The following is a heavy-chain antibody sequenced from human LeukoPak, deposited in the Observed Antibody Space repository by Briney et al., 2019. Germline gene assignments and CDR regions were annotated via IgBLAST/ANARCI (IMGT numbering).Heavy chain of an antibody. D-gene: IGHD6-19*01. CDR3: ARGLAQGSGYNAPRFYYMDV. CDR1: GGSSTGYL. J-gene: IGHJ6*03. V-gene: IGHV4-34*01. CDR2: VTHSGTT. Sequence: NPSETLSLTCDVYGGSSTGYLWMWIRQPPGKGLEWIGEVTHSGTTNYIASLRTRVTISLDTSKNQFSLNLRSLTAADTAVYFCARGLAQGSGYNAPRFYYMDVWGKGTTVIVSS.